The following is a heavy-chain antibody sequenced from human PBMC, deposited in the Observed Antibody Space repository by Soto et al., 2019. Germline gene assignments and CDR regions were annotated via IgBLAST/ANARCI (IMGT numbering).Heavy chain of an antibody. V-gene: IGHV1-18*01. Sequence: ASVKVSCKASGYTFTSYGISWVRQAPGQGLEWMGWISAYNGNTNYAQKLQGRVTTTTDTSTSTAYMELRSLRSDDTAVYYCARDWEIAAASNYYHYGLDVWGQGNTVTVSS. CDR1: GYTFTSYG. CDR2: ISAYNGNT. D-gene: IGHD6-13*01. CDR3: ARDWEIAAASNYYHYGLDV. J-gene: IGHJ6*02.